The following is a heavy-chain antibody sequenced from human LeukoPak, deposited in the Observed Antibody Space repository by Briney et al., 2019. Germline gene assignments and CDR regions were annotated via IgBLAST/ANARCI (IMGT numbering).Heavy chain of an antibody. Sequence: ASVKVSCKASGYTFTSYGISWVRQAPGQGLEWMGWISAYNGNTNYAQKLQGRVTMTTDTSTSTVYMELSSLRSEDTAVYYCAREARDTAMVKYYYYGMDVWGQGTTVTVSS. CDR1: GYTFTSYG. D-gene: IGHD5-18*01. V-gene: IGHV1-18*01. CDR2: ISAYNGNT. J-gene: IGHJ6*02. CDR3: AREARDTAMVKYYYYGMDV.